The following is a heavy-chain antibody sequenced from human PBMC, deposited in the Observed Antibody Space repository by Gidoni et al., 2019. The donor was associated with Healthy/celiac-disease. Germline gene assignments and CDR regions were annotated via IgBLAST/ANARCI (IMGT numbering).Heavy chain of an antibody. J-gene: IGHJ6*02. CDR2: INHSGST. Sequence: QVQLQQWGAGLLKPSETLSLTCAVYGGSFSGYYWSWIRQPPGKGLEWIGEINHSGSTNYNPSLKSRVTISVDTSKNQFSLKLSSGTAADTAVYYCAFGELLFEAGMDVWGQGTTVTVSS. CDR1: GGSFSGYY. V-gene: IGHV4-34*01. CDR3: AFGELLFEAGMDV. D-gene: IGHD3-10*01.